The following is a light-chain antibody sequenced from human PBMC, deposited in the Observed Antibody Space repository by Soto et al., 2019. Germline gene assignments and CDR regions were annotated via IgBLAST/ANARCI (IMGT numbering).Light chain of an antibody. Sequence: EIVMTQSPATLSLSPGERATLSCRASQSVSSSYLSWYQQKPGQAPRLLIYGASTRATGIPARFSGSGSGTDFTLTISSLQPEDFAVYYCQQDYNFPLTFGGGTKVDIK. CDR3: QQDYNFPLT. V-gene: IGKV3D-7*01. CDR2: GAS. CDR1: QSVSSSY. J-gene: IGKJ4*01.